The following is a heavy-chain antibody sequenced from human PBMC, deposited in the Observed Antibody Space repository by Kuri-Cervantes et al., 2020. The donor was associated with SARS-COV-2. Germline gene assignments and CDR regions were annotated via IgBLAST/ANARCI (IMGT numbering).Heavy chain of an antibody. D-gene: IGHD1-26*01. CDR1: GGNFSGEV. Sequence: SVKVSCKASGGNFSGEVVSWVRQAPGQGLEWMGGFIPMSGTSNYAQKFQGRLTISADEYTNTAYMELRSLRSDDTAVYFCARGSGTYNDWGQGTLVTVSS. CDR2: FIPMSGTS. CDR3: ARGSGTYND. V-gene: IGHV1-69*13. J-gene: IGHJ4*02.